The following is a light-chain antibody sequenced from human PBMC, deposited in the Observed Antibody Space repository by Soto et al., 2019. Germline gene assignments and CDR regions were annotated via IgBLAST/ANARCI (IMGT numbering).Light chain of an antibody. Sequence: DIVMTQSPATLSMSPGERATLSCRASQTINNYLAWNQQKPGQAPRLLIYGASTRATGIPDRFSGSGSGTEFTLTISSLQSEDFAVYYCQQYDKWPWTFGEGTKVEIK. CDR1: QTINNY. CDR3: QQYDKWPWT. V-gene: IGKV3-15*01. J-gene: IGKJ1*01. CDR2: GAS.